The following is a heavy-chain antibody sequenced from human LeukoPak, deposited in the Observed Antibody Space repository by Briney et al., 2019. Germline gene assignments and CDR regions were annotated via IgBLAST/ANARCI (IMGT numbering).Heavy chain of an antibody. D-gene: IGHD2-15*01. CDR3: ARIPFCSGDTCLFSYFYYHMDV. CDR2: ISSSGSTV. Sequence: GGSLRLSCAASGFTISSYDMNWVRQTPGQGLEWVSYISSSGSTVYYADSVKGRFTISRDNAKNSLSLQLNSLRAEDAAVYFCARIPFCSGDTCLFSYFYYHMDVWGTGTTVTVSS. V-gene: IGHV3-48*03. CDR1: GFTISSYD. J-gene: IGHJ6*03.